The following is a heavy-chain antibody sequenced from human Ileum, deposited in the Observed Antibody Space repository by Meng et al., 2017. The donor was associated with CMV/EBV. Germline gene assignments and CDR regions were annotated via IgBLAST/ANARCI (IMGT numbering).Heavy chain of an antibody. D-gene: IGHD1-26*01. J-gene: IGHJ6*02. CDR3: ARVTSGTYYTQDYYGMDL. CDR2: IKQDGREK. CDR1: GFTFSSYW. V-gene: IGHV3-7*04. Sequence: GESLKIPCAASGFTFSSYWMSWVRQVPGKGLELVANIKQDGREKYYVDSVKCRFPISRDNAKNSLYLQMISLGAEDSAVYYCARVTSGTYYTQDYYGMDLWGQGAKVTVSS.